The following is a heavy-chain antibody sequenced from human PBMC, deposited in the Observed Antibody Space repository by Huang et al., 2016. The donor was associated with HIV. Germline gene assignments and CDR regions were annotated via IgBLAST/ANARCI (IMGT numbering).Heavy chain of an antibody. V-gene: IGHV4-34*02. Sequence: QVQLQQWGAELLKPSETLSLTCAVSGGSFSGHYWTWIRQPPGRGLEWIGAINDSGSTNYNPSLKRRVTISGDTSQSQFALKLNSVTAADTAIYYCARMFKYDSGGYWGNDAFDIWGQGTMVTVSS. CDR3: ARMFKYDSGGYWGNDAFDI. CDR1: GGSFSGHY. J-gene: IGHJ3*02. CDR2: INDSGST. D-gene: IGHD3-22*01.